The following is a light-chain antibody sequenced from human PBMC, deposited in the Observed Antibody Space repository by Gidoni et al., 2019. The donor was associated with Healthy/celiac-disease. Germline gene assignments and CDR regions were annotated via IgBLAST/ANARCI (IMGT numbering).Light chain of an antibody. J-gene: IGKJ3*01. CDR1: QSLLHSNGYNY. CDR3: MQAIKTGST. Sequence: DIVMPQSPSSLPVTPGEPASIPCRSSQSLLHSNGYNYLDWYLQKPGQSPPLLIYLGSNRASGVPDRFSGSGSGTDFTLKISRVEAEDVGVYYCMQAIKTGSTFGPGTKVDIK. CDR2: LGS. V-gene: IGKV2-28*01.